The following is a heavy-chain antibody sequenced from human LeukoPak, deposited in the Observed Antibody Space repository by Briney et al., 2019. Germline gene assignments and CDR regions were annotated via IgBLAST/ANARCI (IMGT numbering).Heavy chain of an antibody. D-gene: IGHD3-22*01. J-gene: IGHJ3*02. CDR1: GGSFSGYY. CDR3: AGGEYYYDSSGYYEDAFDI. CDR2: INHSGST. V-gene: IGHV4-34*01. Sequence: SETLSLTCAVYGGSFSGYYWSWIRQPPGKGLEWIGEINHSGSTNYNPSLKSRVTISVDTSKNQFSLKLSSVTAADTAVYYCAGGEYYYDSSGYYEDAFDIWGQGTMVTVSS.